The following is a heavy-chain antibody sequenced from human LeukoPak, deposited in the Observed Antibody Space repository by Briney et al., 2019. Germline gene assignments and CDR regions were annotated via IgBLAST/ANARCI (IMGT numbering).Heavy chain of an antibody. CDR1: GGSVSSSSRC. CDR2: VCSSGPT. Sequence: SETLSLSCTVSGGSVSSSSRCWGWIRQPPGKGLELTGFVCSSGPTQYNPSLKSRVTISVDTSKNQFSLKLSSVTAADTAVYYCATWNRITVGGTGGFDYWGQGALVTVSS. CDR3: ATWNRITVGGTGGFDY. V-gene: IGHV4-39*01. D-gene: IGHD6-19*01. J-gene: IGHJ4*02.